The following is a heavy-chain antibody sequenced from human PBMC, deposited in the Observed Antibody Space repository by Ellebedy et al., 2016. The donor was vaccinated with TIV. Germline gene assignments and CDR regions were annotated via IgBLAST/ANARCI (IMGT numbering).Heavy chain of an antibody. J-gene: IGHJ4*02. Sequence: PGGSLRLSCAVSGFTFNDNAMNWVRQAPGKGLEWVSYISGLSTTKYYADSVTGRFTISRDNAKNLVYLQMNNLRDEDTAVYYCAKSMGGSYVFGYWGQGSLVTVSS. CDR1: GFTFNDNA. CDR3: AKSMGGSYVFGY. D-gene: IGHD3-16*01. V-gene: IGHV3-48*02. CDR2: ISGLSTTK.